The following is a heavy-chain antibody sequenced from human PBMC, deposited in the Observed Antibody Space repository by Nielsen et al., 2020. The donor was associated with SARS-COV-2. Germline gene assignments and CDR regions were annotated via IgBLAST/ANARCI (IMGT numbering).Heavy chain of an antibody. Sequence: SETLSLTCAVYGRSFSGYYWSWIRQPPGKGLEWIGEINHSGSTNYNPSLKSRVTISVDTSKNQFSLKLSSVTAADTAVYYCARYDSSGYYPPHWGQGTLVTVSS. V-gene: IGHV4-34*01. CDR2: INHSGST. D-gene: IGHD3-22*01. CDR1: GRSFSGYY. J-gene: IGHJ4*02. CDR3: ARYDSSGYYPPH.